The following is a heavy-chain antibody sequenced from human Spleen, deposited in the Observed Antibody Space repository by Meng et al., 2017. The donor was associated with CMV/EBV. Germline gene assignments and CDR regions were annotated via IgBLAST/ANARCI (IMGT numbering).Heavy chain of an antibody. CDR3: AKIREDYQKPGVYFDS. Sequence: GESLKISCAASGFTFSSYWMSWVRQAPGKGLEWVANIKQDGSEKYYVDSVKGRFTISRDNAKNSLYLQMNSLRAEDTAVYYCAKIREDYQKPGVYFDSWGQGTLVTVSS. CDR2: IKQDGSEK. V-gene: IGHV3-7*01. D-gene: IGHD2-15*01. CDR1: GFTFSSYW. J-gene: IGHJ4*02.